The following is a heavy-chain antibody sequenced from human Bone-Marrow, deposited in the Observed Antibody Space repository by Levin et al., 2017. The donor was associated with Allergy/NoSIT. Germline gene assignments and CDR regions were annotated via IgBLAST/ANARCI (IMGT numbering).Heavy chain of an antibody. J-gene: IGHJ6*03. V-gene: IGHV3-15*01. CDR3: TTKNDYGVQYYMDV. Sequence: PGGSLRLSCAASGFSFTNAWMNWVRQIPGKGLEWVGRITDGGTTDYAAPVKDRFIISRDDSENTLYLEMNSLKTEDTAVYYCTTKNDYGVQYYMDVWGKGTTVTVSS. CDR1: GFSFTNAW. CDR2: ITDGGTT. D-gene: IGHD4-17*01.